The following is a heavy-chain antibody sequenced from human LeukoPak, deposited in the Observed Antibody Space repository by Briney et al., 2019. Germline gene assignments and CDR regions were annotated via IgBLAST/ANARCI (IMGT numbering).Heavy chain of an antibody. D-gene: IGHD2-15*01. CDR3: ARDKEDSYFDI. J-gene: IGHJ3*02. Sequence: SETLSLTCTVSGGSISSSSYYWSWIRQPPGKGLEWIGYIYYSGSTNYNPSLKSRVTISVDTSKNQFSLKLSSVTAADTAVYYCARDKEDSYFDIWGQGTMVTVSS. V-gene: IGHV4-61*01. CDR1: GGSISSSSYY. CDR2: IYYSGST.